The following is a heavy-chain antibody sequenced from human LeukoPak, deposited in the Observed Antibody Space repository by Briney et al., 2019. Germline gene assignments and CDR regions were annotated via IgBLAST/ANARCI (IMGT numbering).Heavy chain of an antibody. CDR3: ARASDGEKVGSGYGAFDI. D-gene: IGHD3-22*01. J-gene: IGHJ3*02. CDR1: GYTFTGYY. V-gene: IGHV1-18*04. Sequence: ASVKVSCKASGYTFTGYYMHWVRQAPGQGLEWMGWISAYNGNTNYAQKLQGRVTMTTDTSTSTAYMELSSLRSEDTAVYYCARASDGEKVGSGYGAFDIWGQGTMVTVSS. CDR2: ISAYNGNT.